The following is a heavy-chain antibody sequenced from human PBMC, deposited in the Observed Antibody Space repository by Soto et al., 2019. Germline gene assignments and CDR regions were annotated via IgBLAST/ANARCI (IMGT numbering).Heavy chain of an antibody. CDR3: AKDPLYNWNDEVSYYYYMDV. J-gene: IGHJ6*03. Sequence: GGSLRLSCAASGFTFSSYAMNWVRQAPGKGLEWVSVISGSGGNTYYADSVKGRFTIYRDNPKNTLYLRVNSLRAEDTAIYYCAKDPLYNWNDEVSYYYYMDVWGKGTTVTVSS. CDR1: GFTFSSYA. CDR2: ISGSGGNT. V-gene: IGHV3-23*01. D-gene: IGHD1-1*01.